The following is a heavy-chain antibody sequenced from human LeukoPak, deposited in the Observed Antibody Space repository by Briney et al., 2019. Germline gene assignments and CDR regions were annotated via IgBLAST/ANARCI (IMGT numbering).Heavy chain of an antibody. Sequence: SETLSLTCAVYGGSFSSYYWSWIRQPPGKGLEWIGYIYYSGSTHYNPSLRSRVTISVDTSKNQFSLKLRSVTAADTAVYYCARSSESYDSSGYYSYYFDYWGQGTLVTVSS. D-gene: IGHD3-22*01. V-gene: IGHV4-59*01. CDR3: ARSSESYDSSGYYSYYFDY. CDR1: GGSFSSYY. CDR2: IYYSGST. J-gene: IGHJ4*02.